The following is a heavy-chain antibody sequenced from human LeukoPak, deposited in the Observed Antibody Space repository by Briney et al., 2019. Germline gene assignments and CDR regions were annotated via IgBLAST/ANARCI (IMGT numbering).Heavy chain of an antibody. CDR1: GFTVSSNY. J-gene: IGHJ4*02. V-gene: IGHV3-53*01. D-gene: IGHD3-9*01. CDR3: ARALSDYDILTGYSYHFDY. Sequence: GGSPRLSCAASGFTVSSNYMSWVRQAPGKGLEWVSVIYSGGSTYYADSVKGRFTISRDNSKNTLYLQMNSLRAEDTAVYYCARALSDYDILTGYSYHFDYWGQGTLVTVSS. CDR2: IYSGGST.